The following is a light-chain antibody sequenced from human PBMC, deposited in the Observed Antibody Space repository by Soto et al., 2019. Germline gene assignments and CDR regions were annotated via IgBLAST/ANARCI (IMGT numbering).Light chain of an antibody. CDR2: LNSDGSH. CDR1: SGHSTYA. J-gene: IGLJ3*02. Sequence: QSVLTQSPSASASLGASVKLTCTLSSGHSTYAIAWHQQQPEKGPRYLMKLNSDGSHSKGDGIPDRFSGSSSGAERYLTISSLRSSDEADYYWQTWGTGLWVFGGGTNVTVL. CDR3: QTWGTGLWV. V-gene: IGLV4-69*01.